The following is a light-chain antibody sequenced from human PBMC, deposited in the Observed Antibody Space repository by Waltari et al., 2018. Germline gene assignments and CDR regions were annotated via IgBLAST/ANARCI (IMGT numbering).Light chain of an antibody. CDR2: ATN. CDR3: GVWDDNVKAWL. J-gene: IGLJ3*02. CDR1: LYNHGINP. Sequence: LTQSPSVSGTPGQRVTIACSGNLYNHGINPVNWYQQFQGAAPKVVIYATNQRPSGVPERFFGSKSGNSASLTINGLRYEDESDFYCGVWDDNVKAWLFGGGTKVTVL. V-gene: IGLV1-44*01.